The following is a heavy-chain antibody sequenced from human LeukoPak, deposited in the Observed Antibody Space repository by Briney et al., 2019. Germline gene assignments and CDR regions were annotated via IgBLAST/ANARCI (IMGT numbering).Heavy chain of an antibody. V-gene: IGHV4-59*01. CDR1: GGSISSYY. J-gene: IGHJ5*02. CDR3: ARSGRGGSWQNWFDP. D-gene: IGHD2-15*01. Sequence: PSETLSLTCTVSGGSISSYYWSWIRQPLGKGLEWIGYIYYSGSTNYNPSLKSRVTISVDTSKNQFSLKLSSVTAADTAVYYCARSGRGGSWQNWFDPWGQGTLVTVSS. CDR2: IYYSGST.